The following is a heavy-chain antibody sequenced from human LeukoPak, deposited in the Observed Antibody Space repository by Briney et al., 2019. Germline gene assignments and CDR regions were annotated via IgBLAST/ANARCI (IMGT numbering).Heavy chain of an antibody. CDR1: GFTVSSNY. D-gene: IGHD3-9*01. CDR3: ARNDYDILTGYYGNTPFDY. Sequence: GGSLRLSCAASGFTVSSNYMNWVRQAPGKGLEWVSLIYSGGITYYADSVKGRLTISRDNSKNTLYLQMNSLRAEDTAVYYCARNDYDILTGYYGNTPFDYWGQGTLVTVSS. V-gene: IGHV3-66*01. CDR2: IYSGGIT. J-gene: IGHJ4*02.